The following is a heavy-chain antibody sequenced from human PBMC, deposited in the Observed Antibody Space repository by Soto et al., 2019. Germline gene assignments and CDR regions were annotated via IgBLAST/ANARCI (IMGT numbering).Heavy chain of an antibody. CDR1: GYAFTTYG. CDR3: ARGRDGDY. V-gene: IGHV1-18*01. J-gene: IGHJ4*02. CDR2: ISAHNGNT. Sequence: QVHLVQSGAEVKKPGASVKVSCQGSGYAFTTYGITWVRQAPGQGLEWMGWISAHNGNTNYAQKHQGRDTLTRDTSTSTGYMGLESLRYDDTAMYYCARGRDGDYWGQGALVTVSS.